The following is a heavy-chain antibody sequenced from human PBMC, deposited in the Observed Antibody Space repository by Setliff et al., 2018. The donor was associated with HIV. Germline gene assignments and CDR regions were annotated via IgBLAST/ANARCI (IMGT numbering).Heavy chain of an antibody. J-gene: IGHJ5*02. Sequence: SETLSLTCTVSGGSFSGYYWSWIRQHPGKGLEWIGYIYYSGSTYYNPSLKSRVTISVDTSKNQFSLKLSSVTAADTAVYYCASSSWSLNWFDPWGQGTLVTVSS. V-gene: IGHV4-31*03. D-gene: IGHD6-13*01. CDR1: GGSFSGYY. CDR3: ASSSWSLNWFDP. CDR2: IYYSGST.